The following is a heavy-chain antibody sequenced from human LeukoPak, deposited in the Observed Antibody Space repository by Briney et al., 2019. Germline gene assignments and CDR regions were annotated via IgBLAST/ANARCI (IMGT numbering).Heavy chain of an antibody. CDR1: AFTVSHTY. Sequence: GSLRLSCPASAFTVSHTYMGWVRQAPGKGLEWVSLFYSDDKTYYADSVKGRFTISRDTSKNTLSLQMHRLRDADTAVYYCARDYHPEREWELLSYFDYWGQGTLVTVSS. CDR2: FYSDDKT. D-gene: IGHD1-26*01. CDR3: ARDYHPEREWELLSYFDY. J-gene: IGHJ4*02. V-gene: IGHV3-66*01.